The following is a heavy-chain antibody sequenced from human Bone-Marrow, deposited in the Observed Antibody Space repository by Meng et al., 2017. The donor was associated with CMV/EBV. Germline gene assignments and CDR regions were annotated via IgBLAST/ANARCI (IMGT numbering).Heavy chain of an antibody. V-gene: IGHV1-3*01. Sequence: YAMHWVRQAPGQRLEWTGWINAGNGNTKYSQKFQGRVTITRDTSASTAYMELSSLRSEDTAVYYCARASEYYDFWSGYSLDNWFDPWGQGTLVTVSS. CDR3: ARASEYYDFWSGYSLDNWFDP. CDR1: YA. D-gene: IGHD3-3*01. CDR2: INAGNGNT. J-gene: IGHJ5*02.